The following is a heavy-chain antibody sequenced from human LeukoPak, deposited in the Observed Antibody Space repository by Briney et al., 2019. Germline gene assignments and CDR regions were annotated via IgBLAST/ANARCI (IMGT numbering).Heavy chain of an antibody. J-gene: IGHJ4*02. V-gene: IGHV4-59*01. D-gene: IGHD3-10*01. Sequence: SETLSLTCTVSGGSISSYYWSCIRQPPGKGLEWIGYIYYSGSTNYNPSLKSRVTISVDTSKNQFSLKLSSVTAADTAVYYCARMSSGSYDFDYWGQGTLVTVSS. CDR1: GGSISSYY. CDR3: ARMSSGSYDFDY. CDR2: IYYSGST.